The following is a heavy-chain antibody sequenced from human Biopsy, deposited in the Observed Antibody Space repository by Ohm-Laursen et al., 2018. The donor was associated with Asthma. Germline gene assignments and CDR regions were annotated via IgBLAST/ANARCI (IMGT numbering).Heavy chain of an antibody. CDR2: ISPIFGSI. CDR3: AKARCYYFYCDMEV. J-gene: IGHJ6*02. Sequence: SSVKVSCKSSGGTLNNYAINWVRQAPGQGLEWMGGISPIFGSIKYAQKFQDRVTISADVFRNTVHLELSSLRSEDTAVLYCAKARCYYFYCDMEVWGQGTTDTVSS. CDR1: GGTLNNYA. D-gene: IGHD3-3*01. V-gene: IGHV1-69*01.